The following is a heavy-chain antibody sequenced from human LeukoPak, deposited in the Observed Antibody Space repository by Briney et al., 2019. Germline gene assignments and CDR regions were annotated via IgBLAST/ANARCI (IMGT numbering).Heavy chain of an antibody. V-gene: IGHV3-23*01. D-gene: IGHD3-10*01. J-gene: IGHJ5*02. CDR1: GFTFRDYA. CDR2: ISNSGGTT. Sequence: GGSLRLSCVASGFTFRDYAMSWVRQAPGKGLEWVSSISNSGGTTNYKDSVKGRVTISRDNSKNTLYLQMNSLKTEDTAVYYCARDGVGRPFDHWGQGTLVTVSS. CDR3: ARDGVGRPFDH.